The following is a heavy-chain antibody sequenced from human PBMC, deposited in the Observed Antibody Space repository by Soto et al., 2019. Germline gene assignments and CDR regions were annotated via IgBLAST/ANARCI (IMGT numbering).Heavy chain of an antibody. J-gene: IGHJ6*03. V-gene: IGHV3-9*01. CDR2: ITWNGVAM. CDR1: GFTFEDYA. D-gene: IGHD1-1*01. Sequence: EVQLVESGGGLVQPGGSLRLSCAASGFTFEDYAMHWVRQTPGKGLEWVSGITWNGVAMGYAASVQGRFTISRDDAQNSLFLQMNSLRPEDTALYYCAKSFVAIRHLCQYMGVWGKGTTVTVSS. CDR3: AKSFVAIRHLCQYMGV.